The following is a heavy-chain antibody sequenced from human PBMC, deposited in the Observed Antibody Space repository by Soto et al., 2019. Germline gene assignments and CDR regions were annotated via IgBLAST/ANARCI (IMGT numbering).Heavy chain of an antibody. CDR2: IKQDGSQI. D-gene: IGHD6-6*01. CDR1: GFTFSSYS. CDR3: ARIGYSSSSFDY. V-gene: IGHV3-7*03. Sequence: EVQLVESGGGLVQPGGSLRLSCAASGFTFSSYSMNWVRQAPGKGLEWLANIKQDGSQIYYMDSVKGRFTISRDNAKKSVFLQMNSLRAEDTAVYHCARIGYSSSSFDYWGQGTLVTVSS. J-gene: IGHJ4*02.